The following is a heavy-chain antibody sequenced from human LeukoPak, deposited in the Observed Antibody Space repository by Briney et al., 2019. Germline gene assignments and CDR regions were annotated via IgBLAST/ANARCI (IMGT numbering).Heavy chain of an antibody. D-gene: IGHD4-11*01. CDR3: ASVTVTTWAPDGHMDV. CDR2: IIPIFGTA. CDR1: GGTFSSYA. J-gene: IGHJ6*03. V-gene: IGHV1-69*05. Sequence: SVKVSCKASGGTFSSYAISWVRQAPGQGLEWMGRIIPIFGTANYAQNFQGRVTITTDESTSTAYMEVSSLRIEDTAVYYCASVTVTTWAPDGHMDVWGKGTTVTVSS.